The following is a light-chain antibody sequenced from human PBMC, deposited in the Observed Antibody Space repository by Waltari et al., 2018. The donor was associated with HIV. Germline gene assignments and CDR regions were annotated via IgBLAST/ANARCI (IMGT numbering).Light chain of an antibody. CDR2: WAS. J-gene: IGKJ4*01. CDR3: QQFYTSPLT. Sequence: DVVMAQAPDSLAVSLGARATNNCKFSQRVLYSSNNKNYLAWYQQKPGQPPKLLIYWASTRESGVPDRFSGSGSGTDFTLTISSLQAEDVAVYYCQQFYTSPLTFGGGTKVEIK. CDR1: QRVLYSSNNKNY. V-gene: IGKV4-1*01.